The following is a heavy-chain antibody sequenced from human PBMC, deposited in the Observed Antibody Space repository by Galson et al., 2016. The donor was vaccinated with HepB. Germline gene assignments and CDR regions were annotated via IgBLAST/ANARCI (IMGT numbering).Heavy chain of an antibody. CDR1: GGSISSFY. CDR3: ARGITMIVVVPPHWYFDL. Sequence: SETLSLTCTVSGGSISSFYWTWIRQTPGKGLEWLGFIYNSGTTNYNPSLKSRVTISVDRSKNQFSLKLRSVTAADTAVYYCARGITMIVVVPPHWYFDLWGRGTLVTVSS. D-gene: IGHD3-22*01. V-gene: IGHV4-59*01. CDR2: IYNSGTT. J-gene: IGHJ2*01.